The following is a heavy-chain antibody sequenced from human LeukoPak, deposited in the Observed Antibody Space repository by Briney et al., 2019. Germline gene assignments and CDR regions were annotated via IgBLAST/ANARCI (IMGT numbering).Heavy chain of an antibody. D-gene: IGHD3-10*01. Sequence: GGSLRLSCAASGFTVLSNYMSWVRQAPGKGLEWVSVIYSDGTTYYADSVQGRFTISRDNSKNTVYLQMKSLRAEDTAVYFCARERSYYYYYMDVWGKGTTVTVSS. CDR1: GFTVLSNY. CDR2: IYSDGTT. J-gene: IGHJ6*03. V-gene: IGHV3-53*01. CDR3: ARERSYYYYYMDV.